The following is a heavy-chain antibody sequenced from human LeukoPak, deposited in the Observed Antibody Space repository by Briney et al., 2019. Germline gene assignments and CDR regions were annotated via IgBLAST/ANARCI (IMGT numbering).Heavy chain of an antibody. CDR3: ARGEELWFDY. V-gene: IGHV1-2*02. CDR1: GYTFTSYY. D-gene: IGHD5-18*01. CDR2: INPDTGGA. Sequence: ASVKVSCKGSGYTFTSYYIHWVRQAPGQGLEWVGLINPDTGGAKYAQKFQGRVTMTRDTSISTAYMELSRLTSDDTAVYFCARGEELWFDYWGQGTLVTVSS. J-gene: IGHJ4*02.